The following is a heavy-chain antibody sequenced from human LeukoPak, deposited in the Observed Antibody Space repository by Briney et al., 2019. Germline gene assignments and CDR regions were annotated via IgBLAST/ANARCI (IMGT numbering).Heavy chain of an antibody. V-gene: IGHV4-59*01. CDR1: GGSISSYY. CDR2: FYYSGRN. D-gene: IGHD6-13*01. CDR3: AGEGYSSSSSNRFDP. Sequence: SETLSLTCTVSGGSISSYYWSWVRQPPGKGREWIGYFYYSGRNNYNPSLRSRAPISVDTPKNQFSLKLRALTVADRAVYYCAGEGYSSSSSNRFDPWGQGTLVTVAS. J-gene: IGHJ5*02.